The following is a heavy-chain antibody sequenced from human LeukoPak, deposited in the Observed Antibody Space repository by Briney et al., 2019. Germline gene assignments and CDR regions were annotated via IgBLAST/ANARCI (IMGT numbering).Heavy chain of an antibody. CDR1: GGSISSSSYS. Sequence: SETLSLTCTVSGGSISSSSYSWGWIRQPPGKGLEWIGSIYYSGSTYYNPSLKSRVTISVDTSKNQFSLKLSSVTAADTAVYYCARSISGYSSSWYQDYWGQGTLVTVSS. D-gene: IGHD6-13*01. V-gene: IGHV4-39*01. CDR2: IYYSGST. J-gene: IGHJ4*02. CDR3: ARSISGYSSSWYQDY.